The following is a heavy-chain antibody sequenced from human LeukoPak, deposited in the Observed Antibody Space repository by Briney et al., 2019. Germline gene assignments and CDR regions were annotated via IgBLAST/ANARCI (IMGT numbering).Heavy chain of an antibody. J-gene: IGHJ6*03. CDR3: ARDTYDSSGYRFYYMDV. CDR2: IKEDGSEK. CDR1: GFTFNTYW. D-gene: IGHD3-22*01. Sequence: GGSLRLSCAVSGFTFNTYWMSWVRQAPGKGLEWVANIKEDGSEKHYGDSVRGRFTISRDNAKNSLYLRMNSLRAEDTALYFCARDTYDSSGYRFYYMDVWGKGTTVTVSS. V-gene: IGHV3-7*01.